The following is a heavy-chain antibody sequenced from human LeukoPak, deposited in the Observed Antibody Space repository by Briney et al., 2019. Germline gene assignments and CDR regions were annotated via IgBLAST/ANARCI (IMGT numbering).Heavy chain of an antibody. J-gene: IGHJ4*02. CDR1: GGTFSSYA. Sequence: ASVKVSCKASGGTFSSYAISWVRQAPGQGLEWMGRIIPILGIANYAQKFQGRVTITADKSTSTAYMELSSLRSEDTAVYYCARSEDCSGGSCYSKALIDYWGQGTLVTVSS. CDR2: IIPILGIA. V-gene: IGHV1-69*04. D-gene: IGHD2-15*01. CDR3: ARSEDCSGGSCYSKALIDY.